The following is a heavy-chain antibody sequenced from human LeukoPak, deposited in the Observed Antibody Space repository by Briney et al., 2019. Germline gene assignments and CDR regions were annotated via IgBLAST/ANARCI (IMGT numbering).Heavy chain of an antibody. CDR2: VYYSGTT. V-gene: IGHV4-59*08. Sequence: SETLSLTCTVSGGSLNSYFWSWIRQPPGKGLEWIGFVYYSGTTYYNPSLKSRVTISVDTSKNQFSLKLSSVTAADTAVYYCARQYYDILTGYLRIFDYWGQGTQVTVSS. CDR1: GGSLNSYF. D-gene: IGHD3-9*01. J-gene: IGHJ4*02. CDR3: ARQYYDILTGYLRIFDY.